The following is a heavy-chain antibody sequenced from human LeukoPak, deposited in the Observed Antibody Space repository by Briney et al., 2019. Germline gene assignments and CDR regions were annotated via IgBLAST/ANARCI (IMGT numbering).Heavy chain of an antibody. CDR1: GGSISSYY. D-gene: IGHD2-2*01. CDR3: ARGYCSSTSCYEGWFDP. V-gene: IGHV4-59*08. CDR2: IYYSGST. J-gene: IGHJ5*02. Sequence: SETLSLTCTVSGGSISSYYWSWIRQPPGKGLEWIGYIYYSGSTNYNPSLKSRVTISVGTSKNQFSLKLSSVTAADTAVYYCARGYCSSTSCYEGWFDPWGQGTLVTVSS.